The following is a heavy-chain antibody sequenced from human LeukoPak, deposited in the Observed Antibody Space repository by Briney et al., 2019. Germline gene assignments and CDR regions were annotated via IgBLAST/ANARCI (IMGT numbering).Heavy chain of an antibody. Sequence: SETLSLTCTVSGYSISVNYYWGWIRQPPGKGLEWIAIIHHSGSTHYNPSLKSRVTISQDTSKNQFSLKVTSVTAADTAVHFCARARMDCSGSFPYYFDQWGQGTLVTVSS. CDR3: ARARMDCSGSFPYYFDQ. J-gene: IGHJ4*02. CDR1: GYSISVNYY. CDR2: IHHSGST. V-gene: IGHV4-38-2*02. D-gene: IGHD3-10*02.